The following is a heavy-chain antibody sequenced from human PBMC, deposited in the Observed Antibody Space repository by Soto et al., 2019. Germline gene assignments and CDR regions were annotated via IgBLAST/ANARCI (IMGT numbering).Heavy chain of an antibody. Sequence: QVQLQESGPGLVKPSETLSLSCSVSGVYILSRSYYWGWVRQPPGKGLEWIGNISFSGSTFYNASLKSRVTISVDKSKSQFSLSLSAVTAADTAVYYCVSANVVIPAVWQYYAMDVWGQGTAVTVSS. CDR1: GVYILSRSYY. CDR3: VSANVVIPAVWQYYAMDV. D-gene: IGHD3-16*01. J-gene: IGHJ6*02. CDR2: ISFSGST. V-gene: IGHV4-39*01.